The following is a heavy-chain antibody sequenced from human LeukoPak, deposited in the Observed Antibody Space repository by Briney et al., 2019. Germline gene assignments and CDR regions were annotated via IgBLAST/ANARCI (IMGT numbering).Heavy chain of an antibody. CDR1: GYTFTGYY. J-gene: IGHJ5*02. CDR2: INPNGGGT. D-gene: IGHD3-3*01. CDR3: ATTYDFWSGPYNWFDP. Sequence: ASVKVSCKPSGYTFTGYYMHWVRQAPGPALEWMGWINPNGGGTNYAQKFQGRVTMTRDTSISTAYMELSRLRSDDTAVYYCATTYDFWSGPYNWFDPWGQGTLVTVSS. V-gene: IGHV1-2*02.